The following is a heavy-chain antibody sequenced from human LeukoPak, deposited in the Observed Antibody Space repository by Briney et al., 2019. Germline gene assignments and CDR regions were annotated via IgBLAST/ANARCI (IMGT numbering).Heavy chain of an antibody. CDR2: IYYSGST. D-gene: IGHD3-22*01. CDR1: GGSISSYY. Sequence: SETLSLTCTVSGGSISSYYWSWIRQPPGKGLEWIGYIYYSGSTNYNPSLKSRVTISVDTSKNQFSLKLSSVTAADTAVYYCARHLIDHYDSSGRYDIWGQGTMVTVSS. J-gene: IGHJ3*02. V-gene: IGHV4-59*08. CDR3: ARHLIDHYDSSGRYDI.